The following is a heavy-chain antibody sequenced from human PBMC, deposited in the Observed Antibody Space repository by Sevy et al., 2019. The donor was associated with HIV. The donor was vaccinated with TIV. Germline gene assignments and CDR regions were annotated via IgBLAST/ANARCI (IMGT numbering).Heavy chain of an antibody. Sequence: GGSLRLSCAASGFTFSNFAMGWVRHAPGKGLDWISVIRGTGDYTYYADSVKGRFTISRDNSENTLSLQMNSLRAEDTAIFYCAKKMGGGSGMAFLVDYWGQGTLVTVSS. CDR2: IRGTGDYT. V-gene: IGHV3-23*01. J-gene: IGHJ4*02. CDR1: GFTFSNFA. CDR3: AKKMGGGSGMAFLVDY. D-gene: IGHD5-18*01.